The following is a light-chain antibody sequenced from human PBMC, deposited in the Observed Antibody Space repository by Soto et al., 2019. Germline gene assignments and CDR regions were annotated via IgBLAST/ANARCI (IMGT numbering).Light chain of an antibody. CDR2: GAS. Sequence: EIVLRQYPATLAMSPRKRATLSCRASQSVSSNLAWYQQKPGHAPRLLIYGASNRATGIPARFSGSGSGTDFTLTICSLEPEDFAVYYSQLRRNWPNTLGQGTRLEIK. CDR3: QLRRNWPNT. V-gene: IGKV3-11*01. CDR1: QSVSSN. J-gene: IGKJ5*01.